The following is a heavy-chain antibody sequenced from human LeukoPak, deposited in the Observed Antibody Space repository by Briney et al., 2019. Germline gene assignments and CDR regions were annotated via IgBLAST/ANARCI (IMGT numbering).Heavy chain of an antibody. CDR3: ARDLTMIVVGNGYYFDY. J-gene: IGHJ4*02. CDR2: ISSSSSYI. V-gene: IGHV3-21*01. CDR1: GFTFSSYS. D-gene: IGHD3-22*01. Sequence: GGSLRLSCAASGFTFSSYSMNWVRQAPGKGLEWVSSISSSSSYIYYADSVKGRFTISRDNAKNSLYLQMNSLRAEDTAVYYCARDLTMIVVGNGYYFDYWGQGTLVTVSS.